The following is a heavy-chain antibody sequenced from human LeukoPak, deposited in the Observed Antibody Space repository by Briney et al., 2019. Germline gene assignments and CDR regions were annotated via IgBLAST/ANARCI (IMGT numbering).Heavy chain of an antibody. D-gene: IGHD1/OR15-1a*01. V-gene: IGHV4-39*07. CDR1: GTSINSDTYY. J-gene: IGHJ4*02. Sequence: PSETLSLTCTVSGTSINSDTYYWGWIRQPPGKGLEWIGTHSHSGSAYYNPSLRSRITMSLDTSENQLSLKLYSVTAADTAIYYCARYQTGTMFAVWGQGTLVTISS. CDR2: HSHSGSA. CDR3: ARYQTGTMFAV.